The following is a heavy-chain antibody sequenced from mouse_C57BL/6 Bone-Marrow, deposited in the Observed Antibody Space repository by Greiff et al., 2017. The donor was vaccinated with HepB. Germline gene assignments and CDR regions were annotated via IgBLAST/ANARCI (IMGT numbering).Heavy chain of an antibody. D-gene: IGHD3-2*02. CDR3: ARDSSGRFAY. CDR2: IRNKANGYTT. J-gene: IGHJ3*01. Sequence: EVQVVESGGGLVQPGGSLSLSCAASGFTFTDYYMSWVRQPPGKALEWLGFIRNKANGYTTEYSASVKGRFTISRDNSQSILYLQMNALRAEDSATYYCARDSSGRFAYWGQGTLVTVSA. CDR1: GFTFTDYY. V-gene: IGHV7-3*01.